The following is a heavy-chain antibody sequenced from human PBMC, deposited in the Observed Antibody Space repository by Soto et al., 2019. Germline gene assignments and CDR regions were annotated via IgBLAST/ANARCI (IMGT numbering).Heavy chain of an antibody. CDR3: AILCHSNDHALKGMDV. Sequence: PGESLKISCKGSGYSFTSYWIGWVRQVPGKGLEWMGIIYPDDSDTRYSPSFQGQVTISPDKSISTAYLQWSSLKASDTAMYYCAILCHSNDHALKGMDVWGQGTTVTVSS. CDR2: IYPDDSDT. V-gene: IGHV5-51*01. J-gene: IGHJ6*02. D-gene: IGHD2-21*01. CDR1: GYSFTSYW.